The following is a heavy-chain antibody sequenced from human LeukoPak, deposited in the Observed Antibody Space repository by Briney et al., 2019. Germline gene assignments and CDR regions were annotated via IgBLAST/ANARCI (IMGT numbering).Heavy chain of an antibody. J-gene: IGHJ3*02. CDR3: ARVDYGGNSADI. Sequence: PSETLSLTCTVSDGSISSYYWSWIRQPPGKGLEWIGYIYYSGSTNYNPSLKSRVTISVDTSKNQFSLKLSSVTAADTAVYYCARVDYGGNSADIWGQGTMVTVSS. CDR2: IYYSGST. D-gene: IGHD4-23*01. CDR1: DGSISSYY. V-gene: IGHV4-59*01.